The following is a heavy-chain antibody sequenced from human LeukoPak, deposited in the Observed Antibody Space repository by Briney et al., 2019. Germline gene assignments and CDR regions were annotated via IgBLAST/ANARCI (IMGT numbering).Heavy chain of an antibody. CDR2: IRGSGGST. Sequence: GGSLRLSCAASGFSFSSYDMNWVRQAPGKRLDWVSAIRGSGGSTFYADSVKGRFTISRDHSKNTLNLQMNSLRAEDTAVYYCAKSQLVGATFALDIWGQGTMVTVSS. D-gene: IGHD1-26*01. V-gene: IGHV3-23*01. CDR1: GFSFSSYD. J-gene: IGHJ3*02. CDR3: AKSQLVGATFALDI.